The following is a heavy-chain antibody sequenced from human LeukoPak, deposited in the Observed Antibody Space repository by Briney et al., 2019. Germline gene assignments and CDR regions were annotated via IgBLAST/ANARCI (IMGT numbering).Heavy chain of an antibody. D-gene: IGHD6-19*01. CDR1: GFTFSSYA. Sequence: WGSLRLSCAASGFTFSSYAMHWVRQAPGKGLEWVAVISYDGSNKYYADSVKGRFTISRDNSKNTLYLQMNSLRAEDTAVYYCARGGGQWLVRDYYFDYWGQGTLVTVSS. J-gene: IGHJ4*02. CDR3: ARGGGQWLVRDYYFDY. V-gene: IGHV3-30*04. CDR2: ISYDGSNK.